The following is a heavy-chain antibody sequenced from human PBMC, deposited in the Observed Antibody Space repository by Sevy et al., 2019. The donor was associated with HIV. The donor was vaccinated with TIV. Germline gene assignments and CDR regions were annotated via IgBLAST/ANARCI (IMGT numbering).Heavy chain of an antibody. D-gene: IGHD4-4*01. V-gene: IGHV3-74*01. J-gene: IGHJ6*03. CDR2: INSDGSST. CDR1: GFTFSSYW. CDR3: ARGGTTVGTGYYYYYMDV. Sequence: GGSLRLSCAASGFTFSSYWMHWVRQAPGKGLVWVSRINSDGSSTSYADSVKGRFTISRDNAKNTLYLQMNSLRAEGTAVYYCARGGTTVGTGYYYYYMDVWGKGTTVTVSS.